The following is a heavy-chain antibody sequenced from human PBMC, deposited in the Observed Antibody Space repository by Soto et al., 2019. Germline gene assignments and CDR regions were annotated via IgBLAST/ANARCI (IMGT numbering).Heavy chain of an antibody. V-gene: IGHV3-23*01. CDR3: AKDTGIVVVPAAILGGMDV. CDR2: ISGSGGST. Sequence: PGGSLRLSCAASGFTFSSYAMSWVRQAPGKGLDWVSAISGSGGSTYYADSVNGRFTISRDNSKNTLYLQMNSLRAEDTAVYYCAKDTGIVVVPAAILGGMDVWGQGTTVTVSS. J-gene: IGHJ6*02. D-gene: IGHD2-2*01. CDR1: GFTFSSYA.